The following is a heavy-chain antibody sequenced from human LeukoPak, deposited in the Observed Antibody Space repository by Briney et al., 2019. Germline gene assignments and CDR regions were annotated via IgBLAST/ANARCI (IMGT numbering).Heavy chain of an antibody. CDR2: ISSSSSTI. D-gene: IGHD6-19*01. J-gene: IGHJ4*02. V-gene: IGHV3-48*01. CDR1: GFTFSSYG. CDR3: ARDLLRPVAGGRGPDY. Sequence: AGGSLRLSCAASGFTFSSYGMHWVRQAPGKGLEWVSYISSSSSTIYYADSVKGRFTISRDNAKNSLYLQMNSLRAEDTAVYYCARDLLRPVAGGRGPDYWGQGTLVTVSS.